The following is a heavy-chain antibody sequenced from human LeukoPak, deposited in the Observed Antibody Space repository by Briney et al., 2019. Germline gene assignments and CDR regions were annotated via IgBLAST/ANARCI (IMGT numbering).Heavy chain of an antibody. Sequence: SETLSLTCTVSGGSISSYYWSWIRQPPGKGLEWIGYIYYSGSTNYNPSLKSRVTISVDTSKNQFSLKLSSVTAEDTAVYYCARGLAGGRGRTQSAAGTSSWGQGTLVTVSS. V-gene: IGHV4-59*01. CDR3: ARGLAGGRGRTQSAAGTSS. CDR1: GGSISSYY. J-gene: IGHJ4*02. CDR2: IYYSGST. D-gene: IGHD6-13*01.